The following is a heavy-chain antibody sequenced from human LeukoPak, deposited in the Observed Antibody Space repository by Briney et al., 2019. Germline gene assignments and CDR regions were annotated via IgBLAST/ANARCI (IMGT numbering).Heavy chain of an antibody. V-gene: IGHV3-21*01. CDR3: ARVPQWLVAF. CDR1: GFTFSNAW. J-gene: IGHJ4*02. D-gene: IGHD6-19*01. CDR2: ISSSSSYI. Sequence: PGGSLRLSCAASGFTFSNAWMSWVRQAPGKGLEWVSSISSSSSYIYYADSVKGRFTISRDNAKNSLYLQMNSLRAEDTAVYYCARVPQWLVAFWGQGTLVTVSS.